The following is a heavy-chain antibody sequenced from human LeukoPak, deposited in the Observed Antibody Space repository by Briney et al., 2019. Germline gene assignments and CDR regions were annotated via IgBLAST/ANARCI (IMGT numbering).Heavy chain of an antibody. CDR1: GFTFSSYA. CDR2: ISGSGGST. V-gene: IGHV3-23*01. D-gene: IGHD6-19*01. Sequence: AGGSLRLACAASGFTFSSYAMSWVRQAPGKGLEWVSAISGSGGSTYYADSVKGRFTISRDNSKNTLYLQMNSLRAEDTAVYYCAKDALGGSGWYGLLDYWGQGTLVTVSS. CDR3: AKDALGGSGWYGLLDY. J-gene: IGHJ4*02.